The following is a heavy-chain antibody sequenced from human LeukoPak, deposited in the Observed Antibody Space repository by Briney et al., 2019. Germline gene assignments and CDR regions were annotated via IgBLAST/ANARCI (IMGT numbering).Heavy chain of an antibody. V-gene: IGHV3-21*01. D-gene: IGHD3-9*01. J-gene: IGHJ4*02. CDR2: ISSSSSYI. CDR1: GFTLSSYS. Sequence: GGSLRLSCAASGFTLSSYSMNWVRQAPGKGLEWVSSISSSSSYIYYADSVKGRFTISRDNAKNSLYLQMNSLRAEDTAVYYCARDSIAYYDILTGQPLDYWGQGTLVTVSS. CDR3: ARDSIAYYDILTGQPLDY.